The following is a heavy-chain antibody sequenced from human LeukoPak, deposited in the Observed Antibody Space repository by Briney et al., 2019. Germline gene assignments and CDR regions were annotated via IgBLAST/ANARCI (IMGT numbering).Heavy chain of an antibody. CDR3: ARGGHKGWYHLKEPVWFDP. V-gene: IGHV4-34*01. D-gene: IGHD6-19*01. Sequence: PSETLSLTCAVYGGSFSGYYWSWIRQPPGKGLEWIGEINHSGSTNYNPSLKSRVTISVDTSKNQFSLKLSSVTAADTAVYYCARGGHKGWYHLKEPVWFDPWGQGTLVTVSS. J-gene: IGHJ5*02. CDR1: GGSFSGYY. CDR2: INHSGST.